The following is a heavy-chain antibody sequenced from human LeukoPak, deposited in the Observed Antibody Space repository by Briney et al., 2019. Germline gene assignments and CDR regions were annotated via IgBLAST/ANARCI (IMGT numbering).Heavy chain of an antibody. Sequence: PGGSLRLSCAASGFTFSSYGMHWVRQAPGKGLEWVSAISGSGGSTYYADSVKGRFTISRDNSKNTLYLQMNSLRAEDTAVYYCAKAMYYPDSSGYYEPLDYWGQGTLVTVSS. D-gene: IGHD3-22*01. V-gene: IGHV3-23*01. CDR2: ISGSGGST. J-gene: IGHJ4*02. CDR1: GFTFSSYG. CDR3: AKAMYYPDSSGYYEPLDY.